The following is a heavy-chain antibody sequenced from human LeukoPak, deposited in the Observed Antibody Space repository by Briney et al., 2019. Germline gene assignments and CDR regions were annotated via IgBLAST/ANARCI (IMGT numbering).Heavy chain of an antibody. Sequence: SETLSLTCTISGGSITDYYWNWIRQPAGKGLEWIGRFYTTDTTNYNPSLKGRVTMPGDTSKNQFSLNLRSVTVADTAVYFCAREKGVAGFDSWGQGTLVTVSS. J-gene: IGHJ4*02. CDR1: GGSITDYY. CDR3: AREKGVAGFDS. D-gene: IGHD2-15*01. V-gene: IGHV4-4*07. CDR2: FYTTDTT.